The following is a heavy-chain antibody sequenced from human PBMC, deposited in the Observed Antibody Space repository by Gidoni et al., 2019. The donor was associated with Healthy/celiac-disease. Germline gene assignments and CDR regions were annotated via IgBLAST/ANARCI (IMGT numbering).Heavy chain of an antibody. D-gene: IGHD3-3*01. CDR2: ISSSSTYI. Sequence: EVQLVASGGGLVKPGGSLRLSCPASGFTFSSYSMNWVRQAPGKGLEWVSSISSSSTYIYYADSVKGRFTVSRDNAKNSLFLQMSSLRAEDTAVYYCARSWNPALWSGYYSYWGQGTLVTVSS. J-gene: IGHJ4*02. V-gene: IGHV3-21*01. CDR1: GFTFSSYS. CDR3: ARSWNPALWSGYYSY.